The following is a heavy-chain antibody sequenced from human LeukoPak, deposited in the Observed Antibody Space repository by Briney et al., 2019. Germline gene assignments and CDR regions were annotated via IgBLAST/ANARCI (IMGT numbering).Heavy chain of an antibody. CDR2: ISGSGGST. CDR3: AKDQDTHSYGSGSYAPFDY. CDR1: GFTFSSYA. D-gene: IGHD3-10*01. J-gene: IGHJ4*02. V-gene: IGHV3-23*01. Sequence: GGSLRLSCAAPGFTFSSYAMSWVRQAPGKGLEWVSAISGSGGSTHYAESVKGRFTISRDNSKNTLYLQMNSLRAEDTAVYYCAKDQDTHSYGSGSYAPFDYWGQGTLVTVSS.